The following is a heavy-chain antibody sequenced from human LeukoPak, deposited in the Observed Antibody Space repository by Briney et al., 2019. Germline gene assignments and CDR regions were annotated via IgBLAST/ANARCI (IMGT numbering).Heavy chain of an antibody. V-gene: IGHV3-15*01. CDR2: IKSNPDEGTT. CDR1: GFAFRNAG. J-gene: IGHJ4*02. Sequence: GGSLRLSCAASGFAFRNAGMTWVRQAAGQGLEGVGRIKSNPDEGTTDYAAPVKGRFIISRDDSKSPLYLQVINSLQTEDTAVYYCATDLGSTMIRGVFVYWGQGTLVTVSS. CDR3: ATDLGSTMIRGVFVY. D-gene: IGHD3-10*01.